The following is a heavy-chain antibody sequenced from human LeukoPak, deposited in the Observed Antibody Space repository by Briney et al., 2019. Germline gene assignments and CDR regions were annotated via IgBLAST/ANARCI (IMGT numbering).Heavy chain of an antibody. CDR3: ARDGGRDSTYWYEY. CDR2: IVGSSSYT. D-gene: IGHD6-13*01. V-gene: IGHV3-11*06. J-gene: IGHJ4*02. Sequence: PGGSLRLSCAASGFNFRDYHMSWIRQAPGKGLEWVAYIVGSSSYTNYADSVKGRFTISRDNGENSLYLQMNSLRDEDTAVYYCARDGGRDSTYWYEYWGQGTLVTVSS. CDR1: GFNFRDYH.